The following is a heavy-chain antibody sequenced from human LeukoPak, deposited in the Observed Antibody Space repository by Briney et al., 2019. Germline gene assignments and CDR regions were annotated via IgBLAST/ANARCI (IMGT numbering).Heavy chain of an antibody. J-gene: IGHJ4*02. CDR3: AKDGSSSSTYYFYFDY. Sequence: GALRLSCAASGFTFSSYGMHWVRQAPGKGLEWVAVIWYDGSNKYYADSVKGRFTISRDNSKNTLYLQMNSLRAEDTAVYYCAKDGSSSSTYYFYFDYWGQGTLVTVSS. CDR1: GFTFSSYG. CDR2: IWYDGSNK. V-gene: IGHV3-33*06. D-gene: IGHD3-22*01.